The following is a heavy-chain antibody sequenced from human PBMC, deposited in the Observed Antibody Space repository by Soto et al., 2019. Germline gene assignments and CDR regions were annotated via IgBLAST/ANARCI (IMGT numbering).Heavy chain of an antibody. D-gene: IGHD3-16*02. CDR1: GFTFSTYT. Sequence: GGSLRLSCAASGFTFSTYTMNWVRQAPGKGLEWVSSISSSSSYIYYADSVEGRFTISRDNAKNSLYLQMSSLRVEDMAVYYCARETTNIWGSYRYVADAFDIWGQGTMVTVSS. V-gene: IGHV3-21*01. J-gene: IGHJ3*02. CDR3: ARETTNIWGSYRYVADAFDI. CDR2: ISSSSSYI.